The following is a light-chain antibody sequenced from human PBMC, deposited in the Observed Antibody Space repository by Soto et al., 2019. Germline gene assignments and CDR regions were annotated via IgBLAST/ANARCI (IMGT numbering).Light chain of an antibody. CDR1: QSVSSK. CDR2: RAS. V-gene: IGKV3-15*01. CDR3: QQYNNWPPAT. Sequence: EIVLTQSPGTLSLSPGERATLSCRASQSVSSKLAWYQQKPGQAPRLLIYRASTRATDIPARFSGSGSGTAFTLTISSLQSEDFAVYYCQQYNNWPPATFGQGTRVEIK. J-gene: IGKJ1*01.